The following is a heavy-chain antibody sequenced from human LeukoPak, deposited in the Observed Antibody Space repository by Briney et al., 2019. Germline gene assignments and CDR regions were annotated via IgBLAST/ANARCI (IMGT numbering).Heavy chain of an antibody. CDR1: GFTFSSYL. D-gene: IGHD3-3*01. CDR2: IKQDGSEK. CDR3: ARGDTWSGDY. Sequence: PGGSLRLSCAASGFTFSSYLMSWVRQAPGKGLEWVANIKQDGSEKYYVDSVKGRFTISRDNSKNTLYLQMNSLRVEDTAVYYCARGDTWSGDYWGQGTLVTVSS. J-gene: IGHJ4*02. V-gene: IGHV3-7*01.